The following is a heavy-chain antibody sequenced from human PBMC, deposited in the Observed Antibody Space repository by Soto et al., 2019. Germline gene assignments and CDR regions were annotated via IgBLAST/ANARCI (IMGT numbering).Heavy chain of an antibody. CDR1: GYAFTRYA. CDR2: INAGNGNT. D-gene: IGHD2-2*01. V-gene: IGHV1-3*01. CDR3: ARAGYCSSTSCSEFDP. J-gene: IGHJ5*02. Sequence: ASLKVSCKASGYAFTRYAMHWLRQAHGQRLEWMGWINAGNGNTKYSQKFQGRVTITRDTSASTAYMELSSLRSEDTAVYYCARAGYCSSTSCSEFDPWGQGTLVTVS.